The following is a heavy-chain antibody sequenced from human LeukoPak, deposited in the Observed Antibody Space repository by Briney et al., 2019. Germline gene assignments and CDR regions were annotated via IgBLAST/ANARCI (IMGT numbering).Heavy chain of an antibody. D-gene: IGHD5-18*01. J-gene: IGHJ4*02. CDR1: GGSFSVPDYY. Sequence: PSETLSLTCTVSGGSFSVPDYYWGWIRQPPGKGLEWIGTIYYSGSTFSNPTLKSRVSLFMDTSKNQLSLKLRSVTAADTAVYYCARVGNVDMAMVNFDYWGQGTLVTVSS. CDR3: ARVGNVDMAMVNFDY. V-gene: IGHV4-39*01. CDR2: IYYSGST.